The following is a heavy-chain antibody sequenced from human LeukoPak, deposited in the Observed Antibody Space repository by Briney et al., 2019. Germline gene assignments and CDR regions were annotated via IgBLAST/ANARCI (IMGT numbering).Heavy chain of an antibody. J-gene: IGHJ4*02. CDR2: ISGSGGST. V-gene: IGHV3-23*01. CDR3: ARAPYDSSGISFDY. D-gene: IGHD3-22*01. CDR1: GFTFSSYA. Sequence: PGGSLRLSCAASGFTFSSYAMSWVRQAPGKGLEWVSAISGSGGSTYYADSVKGRFTISRDNSKNTLYLQMNSLRAEDTAVYYCARAPYDSSGISFDYWGQGTLVTVSS.